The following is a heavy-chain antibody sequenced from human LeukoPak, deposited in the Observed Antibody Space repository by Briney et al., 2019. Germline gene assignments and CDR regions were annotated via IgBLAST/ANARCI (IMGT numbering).Heavy chain of an antibody. J-gene: IGHJ5*02. Sequence: EASVKVSCKASGYTFTSYGISWVRQAPGQGLEWMGWISAYNGNTNYAQKLQGRVTMTTDTSTSTAYMELRSLRSDDTAVYYCARDDIVVVPAASNWFDPWGQGTLVTVSS. CDR3: ARDDIVVVPAASNWFDP. V-gene: IGHV1-18*01. D-gene: IGHD2-2*01. CDR2: ISAYNGNT. CDR1: GYTFTSYG.